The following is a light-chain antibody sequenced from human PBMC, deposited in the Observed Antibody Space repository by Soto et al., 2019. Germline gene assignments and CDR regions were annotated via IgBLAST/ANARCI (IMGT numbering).Light chain of an antibody. CDR3: QQYGGSLT. CDR1: QSISSTY. J-gene: IGKJ4*01. Sequence: EIVLTQSPGTLSLSPGERATLSCRASQSISSTYLAWYQQKRGQAPRLLIYGATSRATGIPDRFSGGGSGTDFTLTISMLEPEDVALYYCQQYGGSLTFGGGTKVEIK. V-gene: IGKV3-20*01. CDR2: GAT.